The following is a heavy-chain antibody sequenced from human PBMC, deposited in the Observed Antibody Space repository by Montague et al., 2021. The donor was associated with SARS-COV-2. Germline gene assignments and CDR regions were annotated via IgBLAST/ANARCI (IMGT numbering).Heavy chain of an antibody. CDR1: GGSVSSSGYY. CDR3: ARHRRGGVVVAASNWFDP. J-gene: IGHJ5*02. CDR2: IYISGSS. D-gene: IGHD2-15*01. Sequence: SETLSLTCTVSGGSVSSSGYYWGWIRQPPGKGLEWIGCIYISGSSYYNPSLKSRVSISVDTSKNQFSLRLSSVTSADTAVYYCARHRRGGVVVAASNWFDPWGQGTMVTVSS. V-gene: IGHV4-39*01.